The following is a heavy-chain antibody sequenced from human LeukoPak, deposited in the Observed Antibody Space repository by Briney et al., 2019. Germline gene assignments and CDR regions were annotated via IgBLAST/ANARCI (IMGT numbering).Heavy chain of an antibody. J-gene: IGHJ6*03. CDR3: AVSFYYYYMDV. Sequence: GGSLRLSCAASGFTFSSYAMSWVRQAPGKGLEWVSAVSGSAGSTYYADSVKGRFTISRDNSKNTLYLQMNSLRAEDRAVYYCAVSFYYYYMDVGGKGTTVTVSS. CDR2: VSGSAGST. D-gene: IGHD1-7*01. V-gene: IGHV3-23*01. CDR1: GFTFSSYA.